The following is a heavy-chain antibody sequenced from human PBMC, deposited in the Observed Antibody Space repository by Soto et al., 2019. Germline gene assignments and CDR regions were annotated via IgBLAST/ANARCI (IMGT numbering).Heavy chain of an antibody. J-gene: IGHJ6*02. CDR2: MNPNSGNT. CDR3: ARISGVATAGYYYYGMDV. D-gene: IGHD5-12*01. CDR1: GYTFTSYD. V-gene: IGHV1-8*01. Sequence: ASVKVSCKASGYTFTSYDINWVRQATGQGLEWMGWMNPNSGNTGYAQKFQGRVTMTRNTSISTACMELSSLRSEDTAVYYCARISGVATAGYYYYGMDVWGQGTTVTVSS.